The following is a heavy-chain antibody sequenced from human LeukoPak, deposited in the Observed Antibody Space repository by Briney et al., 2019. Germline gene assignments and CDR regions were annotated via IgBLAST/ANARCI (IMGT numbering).Heavy chain of an antibody. CDR3: AIYCSSTSCYRGGYYYMDV. V-gene: IGHV4-59*08. J-gene: IGHJ6*03. CDR1: GGSISSYY. CDR2: IYYSGST. Sequence: SETLSLTCTVSGGSISSYYWSWIRQPPGKGLEWIGYIYYSGSTNYNPSLKSRVTISVDTSKNQFSLKLSSVTAADTAVYYCAIYCSSTSCYRGGYYYMDVWGKGTTVTVSS. D-gene: IGHD2-2*01.